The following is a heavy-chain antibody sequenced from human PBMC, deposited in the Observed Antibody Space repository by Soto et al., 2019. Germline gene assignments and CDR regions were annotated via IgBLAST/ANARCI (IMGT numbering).Heavy chain of an antibody. CDR2: ISSSSDYI. D-gene: IGHD2-2*01. J-gene: IGHJ4*02. V-gene: IGHV3-21*06. Sequence: GGSLRLSCAASGFTFTSYTMNWVRQAPGKGLEWVSSISSSSDYIYYADSMKGRVTISRDNAKNSLFLDMNSLTGEDTAVYYCARERLYATGPLDFWGQGTLVTVSS. CDR1: GFTFTSYT. CDR3: ARERLYATGPLDF.